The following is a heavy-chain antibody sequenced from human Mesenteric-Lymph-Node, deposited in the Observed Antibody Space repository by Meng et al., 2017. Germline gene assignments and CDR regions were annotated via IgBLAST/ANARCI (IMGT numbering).Heavy chain of an antibody. V-gene: IGHV4-31*03. CDR1: GGSISSGGYY. CDR3: ARRRGGSGRDC. Sequence: QLQLQQSGSGLVKPSQTLSLTCTVSGGSISSGGYYWSWIRQHPGKGLEWIGYIYYSGSTYYNPSLKSRVTISVDTSKNQFSLKLSSVTAADTAVYYCARRRGGSGRDCWGQGTLVTVSS. D-gene: IGHD3-10*01. J-gene: IGHJ4*02. CDR2: IYYSGST.